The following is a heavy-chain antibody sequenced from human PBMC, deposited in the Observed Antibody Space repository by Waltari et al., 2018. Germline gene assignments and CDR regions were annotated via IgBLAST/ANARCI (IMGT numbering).Heavy chain of an antibody. V-gene: IGHV4-31*03. CDR3: ARDHRDSSSC. D-gene: IGHD6-13*01. J-gene: IGHJ4*02. CDR2: SYYRGRD. Sequence: QVQLQESGPGLVKPSQTLSLTCTVSGGSISSGGYYWSWIRQHPGKGLEWIGYSYYRGRDYYNPALKSRVTIDVDTSKNQFSLKLSSVTAADTAVYDCARDHRDSSSCWGQGTLVTVSS. CDR1: GGSISSGGYY.